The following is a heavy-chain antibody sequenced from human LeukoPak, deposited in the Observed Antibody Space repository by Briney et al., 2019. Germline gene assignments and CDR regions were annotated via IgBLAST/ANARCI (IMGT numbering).Heavy chain of an antibody. Sequence: SQTLSITCAISGDSVSINSAAWNWIRQSPSRGLEWLGRTYQRSKWYNDYAVSVKSRITINPDISKNQFSLQLNSVTPEDTAVYYCARSPSPYSSGWYFDYWGQGTLVTVSS. CDR1: GDSVSINSAA. CDR3: ARSPSPYSSGWYFDY. J-gene: IGHJ4*02. V-gene: IGHV6-1*01. CDR2: TYQRSKWYN. D-gene: IGHD6-19*01.